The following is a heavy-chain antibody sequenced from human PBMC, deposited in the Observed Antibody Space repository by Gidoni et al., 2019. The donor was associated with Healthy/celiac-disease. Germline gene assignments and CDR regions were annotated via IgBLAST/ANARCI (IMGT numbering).Heavy chain of an antibody. CDR2: ISSSSSYI. Sequence: SGFTFSSYSMNWVHWVSSISSSSSYIYYADSVKGRFTISRDNAKNSLYLQMNSLRAEDTAVYYCARSCITIFGGDHYYYYYGIRTSGAKGPRSPSP. J-gene: IGHJ6*02. V-gene: IGHV3-21*01. CDR1: GFTFSSYS. D-gene: IGHD3-3*01. CDR3: ARSCITIFGGDHYYYYYGIRTS.